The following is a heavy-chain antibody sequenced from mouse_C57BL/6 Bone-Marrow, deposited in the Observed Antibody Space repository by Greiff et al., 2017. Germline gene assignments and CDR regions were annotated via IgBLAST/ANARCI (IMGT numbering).Heavy chain of an antibody. J-gene: IGHJ1*03. CDR2: INPNYGTT. CDR3: ARRDGSSYWYFDV. D-gene: IGHD1-1*01. V-gene: IGHV1-39*01. Sequence: EVKLVESGPELVKPGASVKISCKASGYSFTDYNMNWVKQSNGKSLEWIGVINPNYGTTSYNQKFKGKATLTVDQSSSTAYMQLNSLTSEDSAVYYCARRDGSSYWYFDVWGTGTTVTVSS. CDR1: GYSFTDYN.